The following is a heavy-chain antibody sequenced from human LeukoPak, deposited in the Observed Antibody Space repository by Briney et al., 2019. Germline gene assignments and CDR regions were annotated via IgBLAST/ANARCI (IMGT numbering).Heavy chain of an antibody. CDR1: GFTFRNYV. CDR2: ISYDGSNK. J-gene: IGHJ4*02. Sequence: PGGSLRLSCAASGFTFRNYVIHWVRQAPGKGLEWVAVISYDGSNKYYADSVKGRFTISRDNSKNTLYLQMNSLRAEDTAVYYCAREDSSSSGVYYFDYWGQGTLVTVSS. V-gene: IGHV3-30-3*01. CDR3: AREDSSSSGVYYFDY. D-gene: IGHD6-6*01.